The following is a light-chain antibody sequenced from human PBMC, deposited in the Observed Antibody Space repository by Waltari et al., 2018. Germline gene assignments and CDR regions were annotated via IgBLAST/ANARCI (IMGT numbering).Light chain of an antibody. CDR3: QTWGTV. CDR2: LNSDGSH. CDR1: SGHSSYA. J-gene: IGLJ2*01. V-gene: IGLV4-69*01. Sequence: QLVLTQSPSASASLGASVKLTCTLSSGHSSYAIAWHPQQPEKGPRYLMKLNSDGSHRKGDGIPERFSGSSSGAERYLTLSSLQSEDEADYYCQTWGTVFGGGTKLTVL.